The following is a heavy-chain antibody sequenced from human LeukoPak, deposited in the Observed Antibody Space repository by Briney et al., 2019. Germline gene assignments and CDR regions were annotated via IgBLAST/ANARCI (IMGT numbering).Heavy chain of an antibody. CDR1: GFTVSSNY. CDR2: IYSGGST. Sequence: GGSLRLSCAASGFTVSSNYMSWIRQAPGKGLEWVSVIYSGGSTYYADSVKGRFTISRDNSKNTLYLQMNSLRAEDTAVYYCARHSGFDAFDIWGQGTMVTVSS. V-gene: IGHV3-66*04. CDR3: ARHSGFDAFDI. J-gene: IGHJ3*02. D-gene: IGHD6-19*01.